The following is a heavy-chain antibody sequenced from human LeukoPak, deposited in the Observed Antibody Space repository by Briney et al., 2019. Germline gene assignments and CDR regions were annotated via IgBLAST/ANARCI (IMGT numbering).Heavy chain of an antibody. CDR2: FDPEDGET. V-gene: IGHV1-24*01. CDR3: ATGLTYYGSGSYNY. Sequence: GASVKVSCKVSGYTLTELSMHWVRQAPGKGLEWMGGFDPEDGETIYAQKFQGRVTMTEDTSTDTAYMELSSLRSEDTAVYYCATGLTYYGSGSYNYWGQGTLVTVSS. D-gene: IGHD3-10*01. J-gene: IGHJ4*02. CDR1: GYTLTELS.